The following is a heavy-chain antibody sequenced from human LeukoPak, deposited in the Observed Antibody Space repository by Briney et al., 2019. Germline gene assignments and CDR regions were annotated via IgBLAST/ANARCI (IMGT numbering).Heavy chain of an antibody. Sequence: GGSLRLSCAASGFTFSSFWMSWVRQAPGKGLEWVAHIKEDGSMLSYVDSVKGRFTISRDNAKNSVYLQMNSLRAEDTAVYYCARVVTWFDPWGQGSQVTVSS. CDR3: ARVVTWFDP. CDR1: GFTFSSFW. V-gene: IGHV3-7*04. CDR2: IKEDGSML. J-gene: IGHJ5*02.